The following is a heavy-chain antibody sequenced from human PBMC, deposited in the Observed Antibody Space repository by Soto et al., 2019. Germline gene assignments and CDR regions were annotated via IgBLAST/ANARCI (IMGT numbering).Heavy chain of an antibody. V-gene: IGHV3-30*04. CDR2: VSFDGKVT. J-gene: IGHJ4*02. D-gene: IGHD2-21*02. Sequence: LSCRGSGLTCKSLSLLWVRQGPDKGLEWVAVVSFDGKVTYYADSVKGRFTVSRDNSKNTIYLQANSLRAEDTAVYYCAREPYGDSQYFDYWGQGTPVTVS. CDR3: AREPYGDSQYFDY. CDR1: GLTCKSLS.